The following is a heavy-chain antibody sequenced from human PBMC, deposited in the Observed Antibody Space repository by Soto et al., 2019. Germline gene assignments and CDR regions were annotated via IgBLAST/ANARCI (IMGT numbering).Heavy chain of an antibody. CDR1: GFTFDDYA. CDR2: ISCNSGSI. D-gene: IGHD6-13*01. CDR3: AKCLYSSSWYWPAQH. J-gene: IGHJ1*01. Sequence: EVQLVESGGGLVQPGRSLRLSCAASGFTFDDYAMHWVRQARGKGLEWVSGISCNSGSIGYADSVKGRFTISRDNAKNSLYLQMNSLRAEDTALYYCAKCLYSSSWYWPAQHWGQGTLVTVSS. V-gene: IGHV3-9*01.